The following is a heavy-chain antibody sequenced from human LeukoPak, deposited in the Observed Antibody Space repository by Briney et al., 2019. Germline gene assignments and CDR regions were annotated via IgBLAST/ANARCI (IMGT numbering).Heavy chain of an antibody. J-gene: IGHJ4*02. CDR1: GYTFTSYY. Sequence: ASVKVSCKASGYTFTSYYMHWVRQAPGQGLEWMGIINPSGGSTSYAQKFQDRVTMTRDTSTSTVYMELSSLRSEDTAVYYCARGRDCSSTSRLHFLGYWGQGTLVTVSS. D-gene: IGHD2-2*01. CDR3: ARGRDCSSTSRLHFLGY. V-gene: IGHV1-46*01. CDR2: INPSGGST.